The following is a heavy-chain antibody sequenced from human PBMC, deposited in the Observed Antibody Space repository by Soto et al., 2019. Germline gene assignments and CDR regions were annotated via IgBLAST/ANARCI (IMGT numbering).Heavy chain of an antibody. J-gene: IGHJ4*02. Sequence: ASVKVSCKASGYTFTSYAMHWVRQAPGQSLEWMGWIIVGNGNTNYAQYFQERVTITRDMSETTAYLELSSLRSEDTAVYFCAAELYIGGDCCHFDYWGQGTQVTVSS. V-gene: IGHV1-3*01. CDR1: GYTFTSYA. D-gene: IGHD2-21*02. CDR3: AAELYIGGDCCHFDY. CDR2: IIVGNGNT.